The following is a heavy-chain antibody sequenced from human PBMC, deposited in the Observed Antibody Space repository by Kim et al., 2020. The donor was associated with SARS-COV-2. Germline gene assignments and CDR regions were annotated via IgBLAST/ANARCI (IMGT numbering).Heavy chain of an antibody. V-gene: IGHV3-9*01. Sequence: GGSLRLSCAASGFTFGDYAMHWVRQAPGKGLEWVSGISWNSGSIGYADSVKGRFTISRDNAKNSLYLQMNSLRAEDTALYYCAKDISTGVGATTFDYWGQGTLVTVSS. CDR2: ISWNSGSI. J-gene: IGHJ4*02. CDR1: GFTFGDYA. D-gene: IGHD1-26*01. CDR3: AKDISTGVGATTFDY.